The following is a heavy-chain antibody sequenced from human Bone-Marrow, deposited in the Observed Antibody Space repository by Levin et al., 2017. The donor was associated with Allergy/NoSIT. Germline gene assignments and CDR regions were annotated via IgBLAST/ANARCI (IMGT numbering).Heavy chain of an antibody. CDR2: IGGSGDTT. CDR3: AKQEDYQPLRTYYFDY. D-gene: IGHD2-2*01. J-gene: IGHJ4*02. V-gene: IGHV3-23*01. CDR1: GFTFSSYA. Sequence: HPGGSLRLSCAASGFTFSSYAMSWVRQVPGKGLEWVSSIGGSGDTTYHADSVKGRFTISRDISKNTLYLQMNSLRAGDTAVYYCAKQEDYQPLRTYYFDYWGQGALVTVSS.